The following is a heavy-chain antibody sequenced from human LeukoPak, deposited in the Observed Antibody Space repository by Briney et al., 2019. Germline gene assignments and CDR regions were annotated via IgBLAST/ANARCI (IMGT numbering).Heavy chain of an antibody. J-gene: IGHJ6*02. V-gene: IGHV3-21*01. Sequence: KPGGSLRLSCAASGFTFSSYSMNWVRQAPGKGLEWVSSISSSSYIYYADSVKGRFTISRDNAKNSLYLQMNSLRAEDTAVYFCARALANENIYYYYGMDVWGQGTTVTVSS. D-gene: IGHD2/OR15-2a*01. CDR3: ARALANENIYYYYGMDV. CDR1: GFTFSSYS. CDR2: ISSSSYI.